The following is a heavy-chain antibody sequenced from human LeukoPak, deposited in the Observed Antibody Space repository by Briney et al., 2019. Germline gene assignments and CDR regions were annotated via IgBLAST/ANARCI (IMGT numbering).Heavy chain of an antibody. D-gene: IGHD2-2*01. J-gene: IGHJ2*01. CDR3: ARAYCSSTSCYHWYFDL. CDR2: IYSGGST. V-gene: IGHV3-53*01. CDR1: GFTVSSNY. Sequence: GGSLRLSCAASGFTVSSNYMSWVRQAPGKGLEWVSVIYSGGSTYYADSVKGRFTISRDNSKNTLYLQMNSLRAEDTAVYYCARAYCSSTSCYHWYFDLWGRGTLVTVSS.